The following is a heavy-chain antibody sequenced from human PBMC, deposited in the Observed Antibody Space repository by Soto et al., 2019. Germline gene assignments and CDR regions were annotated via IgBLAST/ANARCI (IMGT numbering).Heavy chain of an antibody. V-gene: IGHV4-31*03. Sequence: SETLSLTCTVSGGSISSGGYYWSWIRQHPGKGLEWIGNIYYSGSAYYNPSLKSRVTISVDTSKNQFSLKLNSVTAADTAVYYYARGSYYDSHGSDYWGQGTLVTVSS. D-gene: IGHD3-22*01. J-gene: IGHJ4*02. CDR2: IYYSGSA. CDR3: ARGSYYDSHGSDY. CDR1: GGSISSGGYY.